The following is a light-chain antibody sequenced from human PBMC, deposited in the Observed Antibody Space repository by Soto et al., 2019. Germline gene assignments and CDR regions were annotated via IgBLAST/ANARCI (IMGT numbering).Light chain of an antibody. V-gene: IGKV1-33*01. CDR3: QQFDDVPLT. CDR1: QDIRSH. J-gene: IGKJ4*01. CDR2: DAS. Sequence: DIQMTQSPSSLSASVGDRVTFTCQSSQDIRSHLNWYQHKPGKAPKLLIYDASNLEMGVPSRFSGSGSGKKFTFTISSLQPEDIATYYCQQFDDVPLTFGGGTKVEIK.